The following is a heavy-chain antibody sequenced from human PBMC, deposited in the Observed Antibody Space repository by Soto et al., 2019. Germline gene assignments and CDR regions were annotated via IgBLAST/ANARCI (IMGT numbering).Heavy chain of an antibody. CDR3: ARTYSSSSSYFYYYIEV. D-gene: IGHD6-6*01. CDR1: GYTFTSYD. V-gene: IGHV1-8*01. Sequence: ASVKVSCKTSGYTFTSYDVNWVRQATGQGLEWMGWMNPNSGNTGYAQKFQGRVTMTRNTSIGTAYMELSSLRSEDTAVYYCARTYSSSSSYFYYYIEVWGKGTTVTVSS. J-gene: IGHJ6*03. CDR2: MNPNSGNT.